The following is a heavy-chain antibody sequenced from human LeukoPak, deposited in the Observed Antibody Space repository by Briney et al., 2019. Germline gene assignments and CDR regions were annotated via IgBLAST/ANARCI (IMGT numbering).Heavy chain of an antibody. CDR2: IYSGGST. CDR1: GFTVSSNY. Sequence: GSLRLSCAASGFTVSSNYMSWVRQAPGKGLEWVSVIYSGGSTYYADSVKGRFTISRDNSKNTLYLQMNSLRAEDTAVYYCARDPRRDTYYYYGMDVWGQGTTVTVSS. D-gene: IGHD5-18*01. CDR3: ARDPRRDTYYYYGMDV. J-gene: IGHJ6*02. V-gene: IGHV3-66*02.